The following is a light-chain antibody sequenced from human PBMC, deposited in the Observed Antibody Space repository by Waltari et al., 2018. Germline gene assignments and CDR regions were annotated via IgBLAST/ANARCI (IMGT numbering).Light chain of an antibody. J-gene: IGKJ3*01. CDR2: KAS. Sequence: DIQMTQSPSTLSASVGDRVPITCRASQSISSWLAWYQQKPGKAPKLLIYKASSLESGVPSRFSGSGSGTEFTLTISSLQPDDFATYYCQQYNSYPVTFGPGTKVDIK. CDR1: QSISSW. V-gene: IGKV1-5*03. CDR3: QQYNSYPVT.